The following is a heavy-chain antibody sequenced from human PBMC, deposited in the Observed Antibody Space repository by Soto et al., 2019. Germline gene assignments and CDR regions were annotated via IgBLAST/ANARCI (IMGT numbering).Heavy chain of an antibody. D-gene: IGHD2-21*02. CDR2: IIPILGIA. CDR3: AIEQYGGDPMI. Sequence: QVQLVQSGAEVKKPGSSVKVSCKASGGTFSSYTISWVRQAPGQGLEWMGRIIPILGIANYAQKFQGRVTITADKSTSKAYMELNRLRAEYRAVYYCAIEQYGGDPMIWGQGTLVTVSS. J-gene: IGHJ4*02. V-gene: IGHV1-69*08. CDR1: GGTFSSYT.